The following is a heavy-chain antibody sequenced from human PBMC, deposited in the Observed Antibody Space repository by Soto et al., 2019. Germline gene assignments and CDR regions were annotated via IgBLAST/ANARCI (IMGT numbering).Heavy chain of an antibody. CDR1: GYTFNFYG. V-gene: IGHV1-18*01. J-gene: IGHJ4*02. Sequence: ASVKVSCKASGYTFNFYGITWVRQAPGQGLEWMGWISGFNGNTNYAADLQGRVTMTTDTSTSTAYVELRGLRSDDTAVYYCARIGVSSGHESPDFDSWGQGTLVTVPQ. D-gene: IGHD3-16*01. CDR3: ARIGVSSGHESPDFDS. CDR2: ISGFNGNT.